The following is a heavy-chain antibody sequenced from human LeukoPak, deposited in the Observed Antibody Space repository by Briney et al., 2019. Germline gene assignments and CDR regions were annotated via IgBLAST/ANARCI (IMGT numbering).Heavy chain of an antibody. CDR2: IYTSGST. J-gene: IGHJ6*03. CDR1: GGSISSYY. CDR3: ARDSVRIAAAQGYYYYMDV. V-gene: IGHV4-4*07. Sequence: SETLSLTCTVSGGSISSYYWSWIRQPAGKGLEWIGRIYTSGSTNYNPSLKSRVTMSVDTSKNQFSLKLSSVTAADTAVYYCARDSVRIAAAQGYYYYMDVWGKGTTVTVSS. D-gene: IGHD6-13*01.